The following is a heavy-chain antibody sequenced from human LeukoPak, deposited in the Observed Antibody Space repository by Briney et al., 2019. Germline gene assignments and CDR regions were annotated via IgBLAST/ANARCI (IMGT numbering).Heavy chain of an antibody. CDR1: GYTFTGYH. D-gene: IGHD6-6*01. J-gene: IGHJ6*02. CDR2: INPNSGDT. CDR3: ARDRGSIAARSHYYYGMDV. Sequence: GASVKVSCKASGYTFTGYHMHWVRQAPGQGLEWMGRINPNSGDTNYAQKFQGRVTMTRDTSISTAYMELSRLRSDDTAVYYCARDRGSIAARSHYYYGMDVWGQGTTVTVSS. V-gene: IGHV1-2*06.